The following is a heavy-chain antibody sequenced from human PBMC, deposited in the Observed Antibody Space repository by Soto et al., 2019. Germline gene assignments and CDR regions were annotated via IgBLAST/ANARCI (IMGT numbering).Heavy chain of an antibody. D-gene: IGHD5-18*01. Sequence: LSLTCTVSGDSISTDYWSWIRQSPGKGLEWIGFIYYGGSTNYNPSLKSRVTISVDTPKNQFSLKLSSVTAADTAVYYCACIFSGGYGYGFYYYGMDVWGQGTTVTVSS. CDR3: ACIFSGGYGYGFYYYGMDV. J-gene: IGHJ6*02. CDR1: GDSISTDY. CDR2: IYYGGST. V-gene: IGHV4-59*08.